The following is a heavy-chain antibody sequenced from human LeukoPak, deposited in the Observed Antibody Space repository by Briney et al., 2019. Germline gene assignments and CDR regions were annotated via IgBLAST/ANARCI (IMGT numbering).Heavy chain of an antibody. Sequence: GGSLRLSCAASGFTVSSNYMSWVRQAPGKGLEWVSVIYSGGSTYYADSVKGRFTISRDNSKNTLYLQMNSLRAEDTAVYYCARGRPLGANFWVYWGQGTLVTVSS. CDR1: GFTVSSNY. D-gene: IGHD3-16*01. CDR2: IYSGGST. V-gene: IGHV3-53*01. J-gene: IGHJ4*02. CDR3: ARGRPLGANFWVY.